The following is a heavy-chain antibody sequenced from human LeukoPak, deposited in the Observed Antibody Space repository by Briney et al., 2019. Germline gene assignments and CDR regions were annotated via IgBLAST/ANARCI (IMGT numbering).Heavy chain of an antibody. D-gene: IGHD2-15*01. CDR1: GYTFTSYY. CDR2: INPSGGST. Sequence: ASVKVSCKASGYTFTSYYMHWVRQAPGQGLEWMGIINPSGGSTSYAQKFQGRVTMTRDTSTSTVYMELSSLRSEDTAVYYCAKVGYKDIVVVVAAVNWFDPWGQGTLVTVSS. J-gene: IGHJ5*02. V-gene: IGHV1-46*01. CDR3: AKVGYKDIVVVVAAVNWFDP.